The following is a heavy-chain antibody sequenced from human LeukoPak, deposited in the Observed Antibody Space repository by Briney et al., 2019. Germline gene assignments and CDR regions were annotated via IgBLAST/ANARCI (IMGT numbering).Heavy chain of an antibody. V-gene: IGHV3-30*18. D-gene: IGHD3-10*01. CDR2: ISYDGSKK. Sequence: PGRSLRLSCAASGFTFSSYGMHGGGQAPGKGLEGGAVISYDGSKKYYADSAKGRFTIPRHNSQNTLYLQMNSLRPEHTAVYYCAKGGHYYGSGSYVPYPPHLDFDYWGQGTLVTVSS. CDR1: GFTFSSYG. J-gene: IGHJ4*02. CDR3: AKGGHYYGSGSYVPYPPHLDFDY.